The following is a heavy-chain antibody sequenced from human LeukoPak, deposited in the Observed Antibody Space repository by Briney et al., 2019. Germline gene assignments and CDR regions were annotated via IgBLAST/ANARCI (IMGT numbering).Heavy chain of an antibody. CDR1: GFTFSSYA. V-gene: IGHV3-23*01. CDR2: ISGSGGST. J-gene: IGHJ4*02. CDR3: AKALQWLVNFDY. Sequence: GGSLRLSCAASGFTFSSYAMSWVRQAPGKGLEWVSAISGSGGSTYYAYSVKGRFTSSRDNSKNTLYLQMNSLRAEDTAVYYCAKALQWLVNFDYWGQGALVTVSS. D-gene: IGHD6-19*01.